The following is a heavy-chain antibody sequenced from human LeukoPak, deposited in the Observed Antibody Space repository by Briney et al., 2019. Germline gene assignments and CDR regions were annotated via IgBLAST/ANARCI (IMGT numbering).Heavy chain of an antibody. D-gene: IGHD3-16*02. CDR3: ARDGGRYDYVWGSYRPDYYYYGMDV. CDR2: INHSGST. Sequence: KPSETLSLTCAVYGGSFSGYYWSWIRQPPGKGLEWIGEINHSGSTNYNPSLKSRVTISVDTSKNQFSLKLSSVTAADTAVYYCARDGGRYDYVWGSYRPDYYYYGMDVWGQGTTVTVSS. V-gene: IGHV4-34*01. CDR1: GGSFSGYY. J-gene: IGHJ6*02.